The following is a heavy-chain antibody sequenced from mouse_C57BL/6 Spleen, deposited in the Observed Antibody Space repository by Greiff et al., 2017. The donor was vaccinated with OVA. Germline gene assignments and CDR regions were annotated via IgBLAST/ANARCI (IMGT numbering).Heavy chain of an antibody. V-gene: IGHV1-64*01. Sequence: QVQLQQPGAELVKPGASVKLSCKASGYTFTSYWMHWVKQRPGQGLEWIGMIHPTSGGHNYNEKFKSKATLTVDKSSSTAYMQLSSLTSEDSAVYSSAREGYFYVWGTGTTVTVSS. J-gene: IGHJ1*03. CDR1: GYTFTSYW. CDR2: IHPTSGGH. CDR3: AREGYFYV.